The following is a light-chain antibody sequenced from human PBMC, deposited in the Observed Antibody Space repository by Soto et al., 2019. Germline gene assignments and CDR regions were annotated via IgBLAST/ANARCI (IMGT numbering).Light chain of an antibody. CDR1: QSVSRY. J-gene: IGKJ5*01. CDR3: QHYDHLPIT. CDR2: DAS. Sequence: DVQMTQSPSSLSALVGDRVAITCRASQSVSRYLNWYQHKPGKAPRLLLYDASSLETGVPSRFSGSGSGTDFTFTISSLQPEDIATYYCQHYDHLPITFGQGTRLEIK. V-gene: IGKV1-33*01.